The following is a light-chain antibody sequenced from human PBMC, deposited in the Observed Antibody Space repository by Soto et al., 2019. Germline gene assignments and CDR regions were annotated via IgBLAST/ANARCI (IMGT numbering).Light chain of an antibody. J-gene: IGKJ1*01. Sequence: DIQMTQNTSTLSASVGDRVTITCRASQSISSWLAWYQQEPGTAPNLLIYKASTLQGGVPSRFSGSGSGTEFTLTISSLQPDDSAIYYCQQYSDNWTFGQGTKV. CDR3: QQYSDNWT. CDR1: QSISSW. CDR2: KAS. V-gene: IGKV1-5*03.